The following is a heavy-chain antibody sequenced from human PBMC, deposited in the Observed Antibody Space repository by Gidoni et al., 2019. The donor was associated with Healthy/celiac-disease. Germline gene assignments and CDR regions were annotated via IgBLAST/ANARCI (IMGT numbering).Heavy chain of an antibody. J-gene: IGHJ4*02. Sequence: QVQLVESGGGVAQPGRSLRLVRAASGPTFSSYAMHWVRQAPGKGLEWVAVISYDGSNKYYADSVKGRFTISRDNSKNTLYLQMNSLRAEDTAVYYCAREGGYDNFDYWGQGTLVTVSS. V-gene: IGHV3-30-3*01. CDR1: GPTFSSYA. CDR3: AREGGYDNFDY. CDR2: ISYDGSNK. D-gene: IGHD5-12*01.